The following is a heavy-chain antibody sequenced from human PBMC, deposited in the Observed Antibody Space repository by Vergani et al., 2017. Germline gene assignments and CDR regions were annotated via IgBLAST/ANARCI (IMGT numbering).Heavy chain of an antibody. CDR1: GYTFTGYY. V-gene: IGHV1-2*02. CDR2: INPNSGGT. J-gene: IGHJ5*02. D-gene: IGHD3-9*01. CDR3: ARDLAGYDILTGLWDGHWFDP. Sequence: QVQLVQSGAEVKKPGASVKVSCKASGYTFTGYYMHWVRQAPGQGLEWMGWINPNSGGTNYAQKFQGRVTMTRDTSISTAYMELSRLRSDDTAVYYCARDLAGYDILTGLWDGHWFDPWGQGTLVTVSS.